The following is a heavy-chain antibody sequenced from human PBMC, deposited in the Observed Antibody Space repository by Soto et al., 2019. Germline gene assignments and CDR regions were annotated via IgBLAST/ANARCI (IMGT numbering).Heavy chain of an antibody. D-gene: IGHD7-27*01. J-gene: IGHJ4*02. CDR3: ARKAWVRFDY. Sequence: SETLSLTCAVSVDSISSSVWWTWVRQPPGKGLEWIGEVFHTGNTNYNPSLKSRVTMSVDKSTNEFSLKVTSVTAADTAIYYCARKAWVRFDYWGQGALVTAPQ. CDR1: VDSISSSVW. CDR2: VFHTGNT. V-gene: IGHV4-4*02.